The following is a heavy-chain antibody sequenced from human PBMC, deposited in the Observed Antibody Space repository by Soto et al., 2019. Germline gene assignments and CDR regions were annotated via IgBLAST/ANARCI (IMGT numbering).Heavy chain of an antibody. V-gene: IGHV4-59*01. Sequence: SETLSLTCTVSGGSISSYYWSWIRQPPGKGLEWIGYIYYSGSTNYNPSLKSRVTISVDTSKNQFSLKLSSVTAADTAVYYCARGSGSYYTGAPDYWGQGTLVTVSS. CDR2: IYYSGST. CDR3: ARGSGSYYTGAPDY. D-gene: IGHD3-10*01. CDR1: GGSISSYY. J-gene: IGHJ4*02.